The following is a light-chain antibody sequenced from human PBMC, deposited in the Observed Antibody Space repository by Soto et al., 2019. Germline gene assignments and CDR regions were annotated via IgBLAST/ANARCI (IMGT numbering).Light chain of an antibody. CDR3: QKYDNVPLT. Sequence: DIQMTQSPSSLSASVGDRVTITCQARQDISKYLNWYQQKPGKAPKLLIYDASTLETGVPSRFSGSGSGTDFSFTISSLQPEDIATYYCQKYDNVPLTFGGGTKVEIK. J-gene: IGKJ4*01. V-gene: IGKV1-33*01. CDR2: DAS. CDR1: QDISKY.